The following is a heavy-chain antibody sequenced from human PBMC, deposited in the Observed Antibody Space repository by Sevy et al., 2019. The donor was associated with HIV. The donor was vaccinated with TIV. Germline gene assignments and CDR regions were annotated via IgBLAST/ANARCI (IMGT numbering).Heavy chain of an antibody. J-gene: IGHJ4*02. CDR2: ISAYNGNT. CDR1: GYTFTSYG. V-gene: IGHV1-18*01. CDR3: ARDEKEWVVVTPVYFDY. Sequence: ASVKVSCKASGYTFTSYGISWVRQAPGQGLEWMGWISAYNGNTNYAQKLQGRVTMTTETSTSTAYMGLRSLRSDDTAVYYCARDEKEWVVVTPVYFDYWGQGTLVTVSS. D-gene: IGHD3-22*01.